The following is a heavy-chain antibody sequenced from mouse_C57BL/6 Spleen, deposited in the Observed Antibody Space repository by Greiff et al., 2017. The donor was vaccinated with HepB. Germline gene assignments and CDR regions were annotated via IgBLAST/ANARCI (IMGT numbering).Heavy chain of an antibody. Sequence: EVQLQQSGPELVKPGASVKISCKASGYTFTDYYMNWVKQSHGKSLEWIGDINPNNGGTSYNQKFKGKATLTVDKSSSTAYMELRSLTSEDSAVYYCAPTAQARRAMDYWGQGTSVTVSS. J-gene: IGHJ4*01. V-gene: IGHV1-26*01. CDR1: GYTFTDYY. CDR2: INPNNGGT. D-gene: IGHD3-2*02. CDR3: APTAQARRAMDY.